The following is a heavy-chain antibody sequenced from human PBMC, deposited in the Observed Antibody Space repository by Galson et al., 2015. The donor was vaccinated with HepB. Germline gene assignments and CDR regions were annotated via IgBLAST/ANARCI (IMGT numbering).Heavy chain of an antibody. V-gene: IGHV1-18*01. J-gene: IGHJ4*02. CDR3: ARVWIKLWLSSLGGEGLDY. Sequence: SVKVSCKASGYTFTSYGISWVRQAPGQGLEWMGWISAFNGNTNYAQKSQGRVTMTTDTSTSTAYMELRSLRSDDTAVYYCARVWIKLWLSSLGGEGLDYWGQGTLVTVSS. D-gene: IGHD5-18*01. CDR2: ISAFNGNT. CDR1: GYTFTSYG.